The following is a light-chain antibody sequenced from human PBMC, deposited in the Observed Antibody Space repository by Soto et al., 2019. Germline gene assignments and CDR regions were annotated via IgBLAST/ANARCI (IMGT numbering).Light chain of an antibody. CDR3: QQYGSSPTT. V-gene: IGKV3-20*01. J-gene: IGKJ1*01. CDR1: QSVSTSY. Sequence: DSVLTQSPGAPSLSPGERATLSCRASQSVSTSYLAWYQQKPGQAPRLLIFGASSRATGIPDRFIGSGSGTDFTLTISRLEPEDFAVYYCQQYGSSPTTFGQGTKVDIK. CDR2: GAS.